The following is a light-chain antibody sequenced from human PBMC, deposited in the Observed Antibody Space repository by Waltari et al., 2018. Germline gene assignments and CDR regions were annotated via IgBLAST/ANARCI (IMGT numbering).Light chain of an antibody. CDR2: EGS. J-gene: IGLJ1*01. CDR1: SSDVGGYNY. CDR3: SSYTSSSTYV. Sequence: QSALTQPASVSGSPGQSITISCTGTSSDVGGYNYVSWYQQHPGKAPKLMIYEGSNRRSGVSNRFSGSKSGNTASLTISGLQAEDEADYYCSSYTSSSTYVFGTGTKVTVL. V-gene: IGLV2-14*01.